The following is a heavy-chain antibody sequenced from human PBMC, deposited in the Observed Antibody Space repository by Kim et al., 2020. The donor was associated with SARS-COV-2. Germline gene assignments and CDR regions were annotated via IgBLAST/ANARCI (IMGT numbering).Heavy chain of an antibody. Sequence: GGSLRLSCAASGFTFSSYGMHWVRQAPGKGLEWVAVISYDGSNKYYADSVKGRFTISRDNSKNTLYLQMNSLRAEDTAVYYCARGAGRYFDWLLHDYWGQGTLVTVSS. CDR2: ISYDGSNK. CDR3: ARGAGRYFDWLLHDY. CDR1: GFTFSSYG. D-gene: IGHD3-9*01. J-gene: IGHJ4*02. V-gene: IGHV3-33*05.